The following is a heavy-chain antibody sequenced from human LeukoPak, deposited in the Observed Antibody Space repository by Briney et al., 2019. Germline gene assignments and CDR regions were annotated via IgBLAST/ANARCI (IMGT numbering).Heavy chain of an antibody. CDR3: ALHDRFGRYYFDY. V-gene: IGHV4-4*02. Sequence: SETRSLTCAVSGGSISSSNWWSWVRQPPGKGLEWIGEIYHSGSTNYNPSLKSRVTISVDKSKNQFSLKLSSVTAADTAVYYCALHDRFGRYYFDYWGQGTLVTVSS. CDR2: IYHSGST. J-gene: IGHJ4*02. CDR1: GGSISSSNW. D-gene: IGHD3-22*01.